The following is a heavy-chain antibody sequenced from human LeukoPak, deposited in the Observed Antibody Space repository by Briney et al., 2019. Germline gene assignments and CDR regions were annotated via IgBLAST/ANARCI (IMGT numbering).Heavy chain of an antibody. D-gene: IGHD2-21*02. J-gene: IGHJ6*02. CDR2: IYSGGST. CDR1: GFTVSSNY. V-gene: IGHV3-53*01. CDR3: ARRHIVVVTASHYYYYVMDV. Sequence: PGGSLRLSCAASGFTVSSNYMSWVRQAPGKGLEWVSVIYSGGSTYYSDSVKGRFTISRDNSKNTLYLQMNSLRAEDTAVYYCARRHIVVVTASHYYYYVMDVWGQGTTVTVSS.